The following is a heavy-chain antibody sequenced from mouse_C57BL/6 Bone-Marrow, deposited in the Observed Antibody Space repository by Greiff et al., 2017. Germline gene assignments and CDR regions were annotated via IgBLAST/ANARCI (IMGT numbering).Heavy chain of an antibody. CDR1: GYTFTSYG. CDR2: IYPRSGNT. V-gene: IGHV1-81*01. Sequence: QVQLQQSGAELARPGASVKLSCKASGYTFTSYGISWVKQRTGQGLEWIGEIYPRSGNTYYNEKFKGKATLTADKSSSTAYMKLRSLTSEDSAVYFYARWGLLRAWYFDYWGQGTTLTVSS. J-gene: IGHJ2*01. CDR3: ARWGLLRAWYFDY. D-gene: IGHD1-1*01.